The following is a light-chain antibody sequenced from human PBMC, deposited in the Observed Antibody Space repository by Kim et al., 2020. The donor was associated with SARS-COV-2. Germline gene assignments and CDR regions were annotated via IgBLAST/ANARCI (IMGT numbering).Light chain of an antibody. CDR1: QNMSSG. V-gene: IGKV1-5*01. Sequence: SVSVGDRVHITCRASQNMSSGWAWYPQKPGRAPKLLIYDASSLQSGVPSRFSGSGSGTEFTLPLSSLQPDDFATYYCQQYKSYQFTFGQGTKLEI. CDR3: QQYKSYQFT. J-gene: IGKJ2*01. CDR2: DAS.